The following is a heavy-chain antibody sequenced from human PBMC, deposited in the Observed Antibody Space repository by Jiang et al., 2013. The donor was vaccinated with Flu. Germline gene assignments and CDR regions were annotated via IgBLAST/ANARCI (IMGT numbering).Heavy chain of an antibody. CDR1: GGTLRSYA. CDR2: NIPIFGIT. CDR3: ARAVGGYSCGYVDS. D-gene: IGHD5-18*01. V-gene: IGHV1-69*01. J-gene: IGHJ4*02. Sequence: SGAEVKKPGSSVKVSCKDSGGTLRSYAISWVRQAPGQGLEWMGGNIPIFGITNYAQKFQGRVTLTADESTSTAYMELSSLRSEDTAVYYCARAVGGYSCGYVDSWGQGTLVTVSS.